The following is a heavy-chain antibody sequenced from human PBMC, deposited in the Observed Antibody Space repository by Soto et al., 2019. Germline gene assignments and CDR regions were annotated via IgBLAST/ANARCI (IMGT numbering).Heavy chain of an antibody. J-gene: IGHJ5*02. CDR1: GGSISSGGYY. CDR2: IYYSGST. Sequence: PSETLSLTCTVSGGSISSGGYYWSWIRQHPGKGLEWIGYIYYSGSTYYNPSLKSRVTISVDTSKNQFSLKLSSVTAADTAVYYCARDLTTVPAPGWFDPWGQGTLVTVSS. V-gene: IGHV4-31*03. CDR3: ARDLTTVPAPGWFDP. D-gene: IGHD4-4*01.